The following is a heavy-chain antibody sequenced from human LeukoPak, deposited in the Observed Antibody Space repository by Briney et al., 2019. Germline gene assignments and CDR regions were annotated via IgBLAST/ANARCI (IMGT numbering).Heavy chain of an antibody. CDR3: ARVPTRGYYDSSGYHEDY. J-gene: IGHJ4*02. D-gene: IGHD3-22*01. V-gene: IGHV1-18*01. Sequence: GASVKVSCKASGYTFTSYGISWVRQAPGQGLEWMGWISAYNGNTNYAQKLQGRVTMTTDTSTSTAYMELRSLRSDDTAVYYCARVPTRGYYDSSGYHEDYWGQGTLVTVSS. CDR2: ISAYNGNT. CDR1: GYTFTSYG.